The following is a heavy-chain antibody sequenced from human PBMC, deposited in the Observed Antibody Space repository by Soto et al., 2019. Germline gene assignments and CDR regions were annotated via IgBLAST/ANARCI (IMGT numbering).Heavy chain of an antibody. CDR3: VRDGTKTLRDWFDP. V-gene: IGHV4-4*07. Sequence: SETLSLTCSVSGVSISYYYWNWIRQPPGKGLEWIGRIYATGTTDYNPSLKSRVMMSVDTSKKQFSLKLRSVTAADTAVYYCVRDGTKTLRDWFDPWGQGISVTVSS. J-gene: IGHJ5*02. CDR2: IYATGTT. CDR1: GVSISYYY. D-gene: IGHD1-1*01.